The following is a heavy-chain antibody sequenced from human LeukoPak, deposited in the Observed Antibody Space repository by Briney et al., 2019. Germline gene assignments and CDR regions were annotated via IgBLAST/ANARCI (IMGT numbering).Heavy chain of an antibody. V-gene: IGHV4-59*12. CDR1: GGSISSYY. D-gene: IGHD6-13*01. CDR2: IYYSWST. Sequence: SSETLSLTCTVSGGSISSYYWSWIRQPPRKGLGWIGYIYYSWSTNYNPSLKSRVTMLVDTSKNQFSLKLSSVTAADTAAYYCARNLAAAGLNGDPYWGQGTLVTVSS. CDR3: ARNLAAAGLNGDPY. J-gene: IGHJ4*02.